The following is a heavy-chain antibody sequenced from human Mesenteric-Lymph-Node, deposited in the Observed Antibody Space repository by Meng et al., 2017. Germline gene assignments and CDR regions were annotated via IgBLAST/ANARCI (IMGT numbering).Heavy chain of an antibody. J-gene: IGHJ4*02. V-gene: IGHV7-4-1*02. Sequence: QVRVLSSVVWLSEPWASVTLPCRLSDYPFTSYEIKWGRQAPGQGPDWIGWIDPNTGNPTYDQGFTGRFVFSLDTSVSTAYLQINSLRADDTAVYYCARDSPLDGYSLLDYWGQGTLVTVSS. CDR3: ARDSPLDGYSLLDY. CDR1: DYPFTSYE. CDR2: IDPNTGNP. D-gene: IGHD5-24*01.